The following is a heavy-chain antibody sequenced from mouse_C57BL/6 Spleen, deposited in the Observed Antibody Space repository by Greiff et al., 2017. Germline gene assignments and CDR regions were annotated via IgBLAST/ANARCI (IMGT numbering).Heavy chain of an antibody. V-gene: IGHV1-50*01. J-gene: IGHJ4*01. D-gene: IGHD3-2*02. CDR2: IDPSDSYT. CDR3: VYSSGYGYAMDY. CDR1: GYTFTSYW. Sequence: VQLQQPGAELVKPGASVKLSCKASGYTFTSYWMQWVKQRPGQGLEWIGEIDPSDSYTNYNQKFKGKATLTVDTSSSTAYMQLSSLTSEDSAVYYCVYSSGYGYAMDYWGQGTSVTVSS.